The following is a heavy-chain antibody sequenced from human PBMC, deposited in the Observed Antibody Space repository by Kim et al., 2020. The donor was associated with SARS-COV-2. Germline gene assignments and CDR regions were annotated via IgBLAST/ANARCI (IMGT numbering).Heavy chain of an antibody. D-gene: IGHD6-13*01. CDR2: IKQDGSEK. J-gene: IGHJ4*02. CDR1: GFTFSSYW. V-gene: IGHV3-7*03. Sequence: GGSLRLSCAASGFTFSSYWMSWVRQAPGKGLEWVANIKQDGSEKYYVDSVKGRFTISRDNAKNSLYLQMNSLRAEDTAVYYCARAPGIAAAGTGGFDYWGQGTLVTVSS. CDR3: ARAPGIAAAGTGGFDY.